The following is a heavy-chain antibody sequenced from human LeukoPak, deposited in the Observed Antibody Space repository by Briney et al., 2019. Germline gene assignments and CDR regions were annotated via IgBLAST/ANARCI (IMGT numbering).Heavy chain of an antibody. V-gene: IGHV4-34*01. J-gene: IGHJ4*02. Sequence: SETLSLTCAVYGGSFSGYYWSWIRQPPGKGLEWIGEINHSGSTNYNPSLKSRVTISVDTSKNQFSLKLSSVTAADTAVYYFARHDSSGYYWFDYWGQGTLVTVSS. CDR1: GGSFSGYY. CDR3: ARHDSSGYYWFDY. D-gene: IGHD3-22*01. CDR2: INHSGST.